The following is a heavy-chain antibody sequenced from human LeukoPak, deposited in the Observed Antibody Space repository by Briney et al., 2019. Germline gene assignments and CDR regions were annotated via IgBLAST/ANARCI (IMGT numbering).Heavy chain of an antibody. J-gene: IGHJ6*02. Sequence: GGSLRLSRAASGFTFSDYYMSWIRQAPGKGLEWVSYISSSGSTIYYADSVKGRFTISRDNAKNSLYLQMNSLRAEDTAVYYCARAAAGSQATWGFVDVWGQGTTVTVSS. CDR3: ARAAAGSQATWGFVDV. CDR1: GFTFSDYY. V-gene: IGHV3-11*01. D-gene: IGHD6-13*01. CDR2: ISSSGSTI.